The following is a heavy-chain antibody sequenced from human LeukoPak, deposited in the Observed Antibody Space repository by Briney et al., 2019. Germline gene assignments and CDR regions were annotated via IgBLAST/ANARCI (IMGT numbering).Heavy chain of an antibody. CDR2: IIGSGGSI. J-gene: IGHJ4*02. Sequence: GGSQSLFCAPSGFTFSSYSMSWVRQAPGRGLEWVSFIIGSGGSIFYADSVKGRFTISRDNSKNPLYLQMNSLRGEDTAVYYCANSRSGFLVFDGWGQGTLVTVSS. D-gene: IGHD3-3*01. CDR1: GFTFSSYS. CDR3: ANSRSGFLVFDG. V-gene: IGHV3-23*01.